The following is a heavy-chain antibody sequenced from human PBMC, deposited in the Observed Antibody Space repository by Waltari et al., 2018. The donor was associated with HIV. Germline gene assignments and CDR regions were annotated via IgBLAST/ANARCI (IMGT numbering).Heavy chain of an antibody. CDR1: GYTFTAYY. J-gene: IGHJ4*02. CDR2: INPNSGDT. D-gene: IGHD3-22*01. CDR3: ARDSYYYDSSGFFPDF. V-gene: IGHV1-2*06. Sequence: QVQLVQSGAEVKKPGASVKVSCKASGYTFTAYYMHWVLQAPGQGLEWSGRINPNSGDTNNGKKFQGRVTMTRDTSISTAYMELSRLRSDDTAVYYCARDSYYYDSSGFFPDFWGQGTLVTVSS.